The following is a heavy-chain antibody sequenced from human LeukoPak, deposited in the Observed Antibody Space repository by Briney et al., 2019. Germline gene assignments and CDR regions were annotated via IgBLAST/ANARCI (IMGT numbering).Heavy chain of an antibody. CDR2: MRYEGSQI. CDR3: GRDNNYKVDV. V-gene: IGHV3-30*02. J-gene: IGHJ6*01. D-gene: IGHD5-24*01. CDR1: VFSFKDHV. Sequence: PRGSLRLSCVASVFSFKDHVMHGGPGAPGRGGGRGAFMRYEGSQILYTDSVKGRFINSRDNAKKKLYLQMNSLRAEDSAVYYCGRDNNYKVDVWGKGTTVTVS.